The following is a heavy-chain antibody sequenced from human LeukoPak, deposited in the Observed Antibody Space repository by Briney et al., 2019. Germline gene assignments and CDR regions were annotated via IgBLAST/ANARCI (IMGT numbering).Heavy chain of an antibody. CDR3: ARHTMIVSAWGYYYFDY. Sequence: SETLSLTCTVSGGSISSYYWSWIRQPPGKGLEWIGYIYYSGSTNYNPSLKSRVTISVDTSKNQFSLKLSSVTAADTAVYYCARHTMIVSAWGYYYFDYWAREPWSPSPQ. V-gene: IGHV4-59*08. CDR2: IYYSGST. CDR1: GGSISSYY. D-gene: IGHD3-22*01. J-gene: IGHJ4*02.